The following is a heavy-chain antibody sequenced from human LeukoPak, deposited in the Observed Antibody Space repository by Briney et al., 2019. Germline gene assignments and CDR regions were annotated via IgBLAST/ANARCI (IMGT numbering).Heavy chain of an antibody. CDR3: AKLQWELLTRGDY. J-gene: IGHJ4*02. V-gene: IGHV3-23*01. D-gene: IGHD1-26*01. CDR1: GFTFSSHA. CDR2: ISGSGGST. Sequence: GGSLRLSCAASGFTFSSHAMSWVRQAPGKGLEWVSAISGSGGSTYYADSVKGRFTISRDNSKNTLYLQMNSLRAEDTAVYYCAKLQWELLTRGDYWGQGTLVTVSS.